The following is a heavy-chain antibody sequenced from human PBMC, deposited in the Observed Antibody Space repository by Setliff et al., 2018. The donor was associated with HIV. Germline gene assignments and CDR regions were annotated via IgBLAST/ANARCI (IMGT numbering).Heavy chain of an antibody. V-gene: IGHV1-2*02. CDR3: ARAIGGKGWYYFAY. Sequence: ASVKVSCKASGYTFTGYYMHWVRQAPGQGLEWMGWINPNNGGTNYAQKFQGRVTMTRDTSISTAYMELSRLKFDDTAVYYCARAIGGKGWYYFAYWGQGTLVTVSS. J-gene: IGHJ4*02. D-gene: IGHD2-15*01. CDR2: INPNNGGT. CDR1: GYTFTGYY.